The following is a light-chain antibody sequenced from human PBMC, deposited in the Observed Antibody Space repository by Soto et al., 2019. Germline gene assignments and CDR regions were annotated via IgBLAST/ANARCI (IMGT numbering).Light chain of an antibody. CDR1: QSVSSSY. CDR2: GAS. J-gene: IGKJ5*01. V-gene: IGKV3-20*01. Sequence: EIVLTQSPRTLSLSPGERATFSCGASQSVSSSYLAWYQQKPGQAPRLLIYGASSRATGIPARFSGSGSGTEFTLTISRLQSEDFAVYYCQQYHNWPPITFGQGTRLEIK. CDR3: QQYHNWPPIT.